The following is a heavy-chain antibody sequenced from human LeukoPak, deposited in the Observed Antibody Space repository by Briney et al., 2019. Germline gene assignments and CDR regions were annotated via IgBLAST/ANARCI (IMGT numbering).Heavy chain of an antibody. J-gene: IGHJ4*02. CDR1: GYIFANYW. Sequence: GESLKISCKASGYIFANYWIGWVRQMPGKGPEWMGIIYPGDSDTKYSPSFQGQVTISADRSSNTAYLQWSSLKASDTAIYYCARHPITRYYDSSGYSAGGPDYWGQGTLVTVSS. CDR2: IYPGDSDT. V-gene: IGHV5-51*01. CDR3: ARHPITRYYDSSGYSAGGPDY. D-gene: IGHD3-22*01.